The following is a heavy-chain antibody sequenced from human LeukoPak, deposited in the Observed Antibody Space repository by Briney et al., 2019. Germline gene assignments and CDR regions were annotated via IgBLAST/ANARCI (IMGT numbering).Heavy chain of an antibody. Sequence: GGSLRLSCAASGFTFSNYWMSWVRQAPGKGLEWVSYISSSGSTIYYADSVKGRFTISRDNAKNSLYLQMNSLRAEDTAVYYCARVSYGGDFDYWGQGTLVTVSS. CDR2: ISSSGSTI. J-gene: IGHJ4*02. V-gene: IGHV3-11*01. CDR3: ARVSYGGDFDY. CDR1: GFTFSNYW. D-gene: IGHD4-23*01.